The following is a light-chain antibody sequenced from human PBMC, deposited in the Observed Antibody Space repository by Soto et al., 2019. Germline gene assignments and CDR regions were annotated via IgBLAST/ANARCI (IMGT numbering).Light chain of an antibody. CDR3: HKYGSVPYT. J-gene: IGKJ2*01. CDR1: QGIFNY. CDR2: AAS. Sequence: DIQMTQSPSSLSASVGDRVTITCRASQGIFNYLAWYQQKPGKVPKLLIFAASTLKSGVPSRFSGSGSGTEFTLTISSLQPEDVATYYCHKYGSVPYTFGQGTKLEI. V-gene: IGKV1-27*01.